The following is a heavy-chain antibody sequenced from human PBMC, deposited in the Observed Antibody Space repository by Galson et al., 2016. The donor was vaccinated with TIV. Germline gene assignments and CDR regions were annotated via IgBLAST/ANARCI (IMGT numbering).Heavy chain of an antibody. CDR3: ARGSSTSYYNFDY. D-gene: IGHD2/OR15-2a*01. CDR2: ISYDGSNQ. V-gene: IGHV3-30*03. Sequence: SLRLSCAASGFTFSNFATHWVRQAPGKGLEWVAAISYDGSNQYYADTVKGRFTISRDNSKTTLYLQMNSLRAEDTAVYYCARGSSTSYYNFDYWGQGTLVTVSS. CDR1: GFTFSNFA. J-gene: IGHJ4*02.